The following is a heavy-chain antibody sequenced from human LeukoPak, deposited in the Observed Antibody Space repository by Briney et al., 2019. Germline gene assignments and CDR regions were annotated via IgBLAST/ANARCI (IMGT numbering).Heavy chain of an antibody. Sequence: GGSLRLSCAASGFTFDDYAMHWVRQAPGEGLEWVSGISWNSGSISYADSVKGRFTISRDNAKNSLYLQMNSLRAEDTALYYCAKDMGYGSGSPLDYWGQGTLVTVPS. CDR2: ISWNSGSI. V-gene: IGHV3-9*01. CDR1: GFTFDDYA. J-gene: IGHJ4*02. D-gene: IGHD3-10*01. CDR3: AKDMGYGSGSPLDY.